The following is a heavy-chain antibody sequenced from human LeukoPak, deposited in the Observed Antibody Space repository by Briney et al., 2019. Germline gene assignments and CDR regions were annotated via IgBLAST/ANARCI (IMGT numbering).Heavy chain of an antibody. V-gene: IGHV3-33*01. CDR1: GFTLSSYG. J-gene: IGHJ4*02. Sequence: PRGAPRLSRAASGFTLSSYGMHWVRPAPGKGLEWVADIWYGGSKKYYADSLKGRFTIFRDNFKNTLYLQMNSPRAEGTAVYYCARDVAGLDYWGQGTLVTVSS. CDR3: ARDVAGLDY. CDR2: IWYGGSKK.